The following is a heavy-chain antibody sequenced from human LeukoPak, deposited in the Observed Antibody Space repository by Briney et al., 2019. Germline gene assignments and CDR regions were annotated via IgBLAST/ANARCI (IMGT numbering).Heavy chain of an antibody. D-gene: IGHD5-18*01. Sequence: SETLSLTCTVSGGSISSYYWSWIRQPPGKGLEWIGYIYYSGSTNYNPSLKSRVTISVDTSKNQFSLKLSSVTAADTAVYYCARLGYDYYYYYGMDVWGQGTTVTVSS. J-gene: IGHJ6*02. CDR1: GGSISSYY. V-gene: IGHV4-59*08. CDR2: IYYSGST. CDR3: ARLGYDYYYYYGMDV.